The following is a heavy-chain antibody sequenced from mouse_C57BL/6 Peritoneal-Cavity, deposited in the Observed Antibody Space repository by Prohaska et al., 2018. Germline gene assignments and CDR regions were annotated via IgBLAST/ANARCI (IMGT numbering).Heavy chain of an antibody. CDR1: GFTFSNYW. J-gene: IGHJ2*01. CDR2: IRLKSDNYAT. V-gene: IGHV6-3*01. D-gene: IGHD2-5*01. CDR3: TTYSNYWYYFDY. Sequence: EVKLEESGGGLVQPGGSMKLSCVASGFTFSNYWMNWVRQSPEKGLEWVAQIRLKSDNYATQYAESVKGRFTISRDDSKSSVYLQMNNLRAEDTGIYYCTTYSNYWYYFDYWGQGTTLTVSS.